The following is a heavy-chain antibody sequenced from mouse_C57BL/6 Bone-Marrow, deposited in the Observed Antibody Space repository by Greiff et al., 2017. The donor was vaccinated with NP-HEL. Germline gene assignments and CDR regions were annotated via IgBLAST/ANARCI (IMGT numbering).Heavy chain of an antibody. D-gene: IGHD1-1*01. V-gene: IGHV14-3*01. Sequence: EVQLQESVAELVRPGASVKLSCTASGFNIKNTYMHWVKQRPEQGLEWIGRIDPANGNTKYAPKFQGKATITADTSSNTAYLQLSSLTSEDTAIYYCAPFYYYGSSYYWYFDVWGTGTTVTVSS. CDR1: GFNIKNTY. J-gene: IGHJ1*03. CDR2: IDPANGNT. CDR3: APFYYYGSSYYWYFDV.